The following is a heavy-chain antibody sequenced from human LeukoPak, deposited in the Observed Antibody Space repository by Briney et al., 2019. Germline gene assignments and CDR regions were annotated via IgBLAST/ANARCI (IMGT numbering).Heavy chain of an antibody. CDR1: GFTLSSYA. J-gene: IGHJ5*02. Sequence: GGSLRLSCAASGFTLSSYAMSWVRQAPGKGLEWVSAISGSGGSTYYADSVKGRFTISRDNSKNTLYLQMNSLRAEDTAVYYCAKSSSSWYRNWFDPWGQGTLVTVSS. D-gene: IGHD6-13*01. V-gene: IGHV3-23*01. CDR2: ISGSGGST. CDR3: AKSSSSWYRNWFDP.